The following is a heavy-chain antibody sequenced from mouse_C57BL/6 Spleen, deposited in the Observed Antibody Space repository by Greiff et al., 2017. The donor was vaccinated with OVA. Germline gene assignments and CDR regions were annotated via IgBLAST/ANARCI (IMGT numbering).Heavy chain of an antibody. CDR3: ARDDYEKDYFDY. CDR1: GYTFTSYW. CDR2: IYPGSGST. J-gene: IGHJ2*01. Sequence: QVQLQQPGAELVKPGASVKMSCKASGYTFTSYWITWVKQRPGQGLEWIGDIYPGSGSTNYNEKFKSKATLTVDTSSSTAYMQLSSLTSEDSAVYYWARDDYEKDYFDYWGQGTTLTVSS. D-gene: IGHD2-4*01. V-gene: IGHV1-55*01.